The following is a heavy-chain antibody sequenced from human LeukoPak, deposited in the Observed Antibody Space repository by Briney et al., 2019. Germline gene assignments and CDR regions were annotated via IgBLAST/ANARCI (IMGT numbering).Heavy chain of an antibody. D-gene: IGHD5-18*01. CDR1: GGSFSGYY. CDR3: AGYSYGCDY. CDR2: INHSGST. J-gene: IGHJ4*02. Sequence: PSETLSLTCAVYGGSFSGYYWSWIRQPPGKGLEWIGEINHSGSTNYNPSLKSRVTISVDTSKNQFSLKLSSVTAADTAVYYCAGYSYGCDYWGQGTLVTVSS. V-gene: IGHV4-34*01.